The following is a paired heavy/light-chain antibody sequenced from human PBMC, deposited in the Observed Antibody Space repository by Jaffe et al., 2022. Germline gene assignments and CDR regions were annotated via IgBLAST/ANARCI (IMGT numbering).Heavy chain of an antibody. J-gene: IGHJ4*02. V-gene: IGHV2-70*20. D-gene: IGHD3-10*01. CDR2: IDWDDDK. CDR3: ARISERARGATIPYYYFDY. CDR1: GFSLSTSGMC. Sequence: QVTLRESGPALVKPTQTLTLTCTFSGFSLSTSGMCVSWVRQPPGKALEWLALIDWDDDKYYSTSLKTRLTISKDTSKNQVVLTMTNMDPVDTATYYCARISERARGATIPYYYFDYWGQGTLVTVSS.
Light chain of an antibody. CDR1: QSVSSN. Sequence: EIVMTQSPATLSVSPGERATLSCRASQSVSSNLAWYQQKPGQAPRLLIYGASTRATGIPARFSGSGSGTEFTLTISSLQSEDFAVYYCQQYNNWPPITFGQGTKLEIK. CDR2: GAS. CDR3: QQYNNWPPIT. J-gene: IGKJ2*01. V-gene: IGKV3-15*01.